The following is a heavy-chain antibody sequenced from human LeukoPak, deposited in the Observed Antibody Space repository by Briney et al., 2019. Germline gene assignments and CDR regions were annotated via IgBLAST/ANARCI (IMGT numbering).Heavy chain of an antibody. CDR3: ARDGDIVVVPAAPDAFDI. D-gene: IGHD2-2*01. V-gene: IGHV3-21*01. J-gene: IGHJ3*02. Sequence: PGGSLRLSCAASGFTFSSYSMNWVRQAPGKGLEWVSYISSSSSYIYYADSVKGRFTISRDNAKNSLYLQMNSLRAEDTAVYYCARDGDIVVVPAAPDAFDIWGQGTMVTVSS. CDR1: GFTFSSYS. CDR2: ISSSSSYI.